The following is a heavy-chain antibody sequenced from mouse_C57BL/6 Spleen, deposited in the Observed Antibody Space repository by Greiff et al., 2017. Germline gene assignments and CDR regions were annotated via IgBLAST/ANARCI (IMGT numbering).Heavy chain of an antibody. Sequence: VHLVESGPELVQPGASVKISCKASGYAFSSSWMNWVKQRPGQGLEWIGRLYPGDGDTNYNGKFKGQAPLTADKSSSTAYMQRSSLTSEDSAVYFCARLLGYFDVWGTGTTGTASS. CDR2: LYPGDGDT. J-gene: IGHJ1*03. D-gene: IGHD2-1*01. V-gene: IGHV1-82*01. CDR3: ARLLGYFDV. CDR1: GYAFSSSW.